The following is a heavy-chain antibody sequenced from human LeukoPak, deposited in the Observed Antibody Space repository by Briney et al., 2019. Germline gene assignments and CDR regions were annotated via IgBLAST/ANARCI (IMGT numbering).Heavy chain of an antibody. CDR3: ATGTFGGCSGGSCYSAFDY. Sequence: GGSLRLSCAASGFTVSSNYMSWVRQAPGKGLEWVSVIYSGGSTYYADSVKGRFTISRDNSKNTLYLQMNSLRAEDTAVYYCATGTFGGCSGGSCYSAFDYWGQGTLVTVSS. CDR2: IYSGGST. D-gene: IGHD2-15*01. CDR1: GFTVSSNY. J-gene: IGHJ4*02. V-gene: IGHV3-53*01.